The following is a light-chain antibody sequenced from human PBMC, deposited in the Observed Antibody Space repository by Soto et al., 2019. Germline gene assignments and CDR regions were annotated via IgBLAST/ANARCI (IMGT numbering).Light chain of an antibody. Sequence: DIQMTQSPSSLSASLGDRVTVTCRASQSISTYLNWFQQRPGKAPKLLIYGAYTLQDGVPSRFSGSGSETEFSLTISSLQTEDFPTYYCQQSFGAPRTFGQGTRVDIK. CDR3: QQSFGAPRT. CDR1: QSISTY. V-gene: IGKV1-39*01. CDR2: GAY. J-gene: IGKJ1*01.